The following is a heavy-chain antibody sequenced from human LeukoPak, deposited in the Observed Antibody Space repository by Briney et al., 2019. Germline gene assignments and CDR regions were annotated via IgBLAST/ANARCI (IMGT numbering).Heavy chain of an antibody. CDR2: ISGDGGST. J-gene: IGHJ4*02. V-gene: IGHV3-43*02. D-gene: IGHD2-2*01. CDR1: GFTFDDYA. CDR3: AKDISQRSYHIFDH. Sequence: HPGGSLRLSCAASGFTFDDYAMHWVRQAPGKGLEWVSLISGDGGSTYYADSVKGRFTISRDNSKNSLYLQMNRLRTEDTALHYCAKDISQRSYHIFDHWGQEPLVTVSS.